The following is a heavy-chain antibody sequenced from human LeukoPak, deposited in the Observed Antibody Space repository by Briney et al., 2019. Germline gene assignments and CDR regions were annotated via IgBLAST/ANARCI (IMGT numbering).Heavy chain of an antibody. CDR2: ISYDGSNK. CDR3: ARLIVVVAATPPEDAFDI. CDR1: GFTFSSYG. V-gene: IGHV3-30*03. Sequence: GGSLRLSCAACGFTFSSYGMHWVRQAPGKGLEWVAVISYDGSNKYYADSVKGRFTISRDNSKNTLYLQMNSLRAEDTAVYYCARLIVVVAATPPEDAFDIWGQGTMVTVSS. J-gene: IGHJ3*02. D-gene: IGHD2-15*01.